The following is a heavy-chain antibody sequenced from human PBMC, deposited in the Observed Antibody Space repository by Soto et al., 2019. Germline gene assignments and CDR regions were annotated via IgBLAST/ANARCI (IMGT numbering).Heavy chain of an antibody. J-gene: IGHJ4*02. CDR3: AREYDSSGLKMTFDY. D-gene: IGHD3-22*01. Sequence: QVQLVQSGAEVKKPGYSVKVSCKASGGTFSSYAISWVRQAPGQGIEWMGGIIPIFGTANYGQKFQGRVTITADESTSTAYRGQSSLRSENTAVYYCAREYDSSGLKMTFDYWGEVTLVTVSS. CDR1: GGTFSSYA. V-gene: IGHV1-69*12. CDR2: IIPIFGTA.